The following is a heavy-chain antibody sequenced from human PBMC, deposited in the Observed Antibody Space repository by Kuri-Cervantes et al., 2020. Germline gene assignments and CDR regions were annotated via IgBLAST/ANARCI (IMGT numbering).Heavy chain of an antibody. CDR2: ISSDNYYI. Sequence: GESLKISCTASGFTFSTYTMNWVRLAPGKGLEWVSAISSDNYYIYYAESVRGRFTISRDNAKNSLYLQMKSLRVEDTAMYFCARDLSWNYAGNFDYWGQGTLVTVSS. V-gene: IGHV3-21*01. J-gene: IGHJ4*02. CDR3: ARDLSWNYAGNFDY. CDR1: GFTFSTYT. D-gene: IGHD1-7*01.